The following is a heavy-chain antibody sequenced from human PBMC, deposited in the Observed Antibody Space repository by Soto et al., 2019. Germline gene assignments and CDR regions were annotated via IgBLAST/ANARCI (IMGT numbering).Heavy chain of an antibody. CDR1: SGSISSSNW. Sequence: SETRSLTCAVSSGSISSSNWWSWVRQPPGKGLEWIGEIYHSGSTNYNPSLKSRVTISVDKSKNQFSLKLSSVTAADTAVYYCAGSTGIAAAGTTFDYWGQGTLVTVSS. CDR2: IYHSGST. V-gene: IGHV4-4*02. D-gene: IGHD6-13*01. J-gene: IGHJ4*02. CDR3: AGSTGIAAAGTTFDY.